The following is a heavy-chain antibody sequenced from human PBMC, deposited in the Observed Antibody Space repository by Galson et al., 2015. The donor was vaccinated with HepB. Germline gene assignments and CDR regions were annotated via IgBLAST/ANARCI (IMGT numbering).Heavy chain of an antibody. V-gene: IGHV3-30-3*01. Sequence: SLRLSCAASGFTFSSYAMHWVRQAPGKGLEWVAVISYDGSNKYYADSVKGRFTISRDNSKNTLYLQMNSLRAEDTAVYYCARWALTSSDNPFDYWGQGILVTVSS. CDR1: GFTFSSYA. CDR3: ARWALTSSDNPFDY. D-gene: IGHD1-14*01. CDR2: ISYDGSNK. J-gene: IGHJ4*02.